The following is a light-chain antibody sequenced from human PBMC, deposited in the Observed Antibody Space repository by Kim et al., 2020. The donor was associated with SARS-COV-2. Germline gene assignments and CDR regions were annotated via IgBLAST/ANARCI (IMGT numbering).Light chain of an antibody. CDR2: DNY. V-gene: IGLV1-51*01. Sequence: QSVLTQPPSVCAAPGQKVTISCSGSSSNIGNNYISWYQQLPGTAPKLLIYDNYKRPSGIPDRFSGSKSGTSATLGITGLQTGDEADYYCGTWDSSLSAYVFGTGTKVTVL. CDR1: SSNIGNNY. CDR3: GTWDSSLSAYV. J-gene: IGLJ1*01.